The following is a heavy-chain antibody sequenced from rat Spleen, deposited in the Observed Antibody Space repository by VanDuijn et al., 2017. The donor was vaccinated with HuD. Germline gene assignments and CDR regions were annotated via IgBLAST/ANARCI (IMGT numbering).Heavy chain of an antibody. D-gene: IGHD1-12*02. J-gene: IGHJ2*01. CDR3: TTGIYYYDGTYYYFDY. Sequence: VESGGGLVQPGRSLKLSCAASGFTFNNYGMAWVRQVPKRGLEWVASISSNGDNSYYPDSVKGRFTVSRDNAKSTLYLQMDSLRSEDTATYYCTTGIYYYDGTYYYFDYWGQGVMVTVSS. V-gene: IGHV5-29*01. CDR1: GFTFNNYG. CDR2: ISSNGDNS.